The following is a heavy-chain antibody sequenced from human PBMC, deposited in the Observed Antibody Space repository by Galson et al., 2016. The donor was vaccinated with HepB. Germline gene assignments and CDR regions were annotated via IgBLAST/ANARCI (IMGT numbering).Heavy chain of an antibody. J-gene: IGHJ4*02. CDR2: IYPRDSDT. D-gene: IGHD3-3*01. CDR1: GYSFSSSW. Sequence: QSGAEVKKPGESLKISCKASGYSFSSSWIAWVRQMPGKGLEWMGVIYPRDSDTRYSPSFQGQVSLAADKSISTAYLQWSSLKASETAMYFCVRGGDVWSGCPDYWGQGTLVTVSS. V-gene: IGHV5-51*01. CDR3: VRGGDVWSGCPDY.